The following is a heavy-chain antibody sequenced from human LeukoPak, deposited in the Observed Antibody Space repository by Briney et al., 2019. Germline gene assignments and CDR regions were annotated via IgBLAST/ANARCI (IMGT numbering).Heavy chain of an antibody. CDR1: GGSISSYY. Sequence: SETLSLTCIVSGGSISSYYWSWIRQSPGKGLELIGSMYYSGSTNYNPSLKSRVTIAVDTSKNQFSLQLTSVTAADTAIYYCAREPRRDGYTGWYYDLWGPGTLVTVSS. D-gene: IGHD5-24*01. V-gene: IGHV4-59*01. CDR2: MYYSGST. J-gene: IGHJ2*01. CDR3: AREPRRDGYTGWYYDL.